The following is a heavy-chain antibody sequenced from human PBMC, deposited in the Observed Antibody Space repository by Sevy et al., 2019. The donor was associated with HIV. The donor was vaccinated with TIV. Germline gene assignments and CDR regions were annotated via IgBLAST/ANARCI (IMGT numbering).Heavy chain of an antibody. Sequence: GWSLRLSCAASGFTFSGSTMHWVRQASGKGLEWVGRIRRKANIYATAYAASVKGRFTISRDDSKNTAYLQMNSLKTEDTAVYYCTRPMTTVNGDYFDYWGQGTLVTVSS. J-gene: IGHJ4*02. CDR3: TRPMTTVNGDYFDY. D-gene: IGHD4-17*01. V-gene: IGHV3-73*01. CDR1: GFTFSGST. CDR2: IRRKANIYAT.